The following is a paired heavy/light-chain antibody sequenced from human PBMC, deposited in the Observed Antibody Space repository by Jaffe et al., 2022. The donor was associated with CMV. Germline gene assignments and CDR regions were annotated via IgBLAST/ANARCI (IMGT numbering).Light chain of an antibody. CDR3: QQYNSYPFT. V-gene: IGKV1-16*01. CDR2: AAS. CDR1: QGTSNY. J-gene: IGKJ4*01. Sequence: DIQMTQSPSSLSASVGDRVIITCRASQGTSNYLAWFQQKPGKAPKSLIYAASSLQGGVPSRFSGSGSGTEFTLTISSLQPEDFATYYCQQYNSYPFTFGGGTKVEIK.
Heavy chain of an antibody. Sequence: QGQPVQSGAEVKKPGASVKVSCKVSAYTLIELSLYWVRQAPGKGLEWMGGVDRRVGETIYAQKFQGRVTMTEDTSTDTGFMELSSLRSDDTAVYYCVTQVDLAMVVEYFQHWGQGTPVTVSS. V-gene: IGHV1-24*01. CDR2: VDRRVGET. CDR1: AYTLIELS. D-gene: IGHD5-18*01. CDR3: VTQVDLAMVVEYFQH. J-gene: IGHJ1*01.